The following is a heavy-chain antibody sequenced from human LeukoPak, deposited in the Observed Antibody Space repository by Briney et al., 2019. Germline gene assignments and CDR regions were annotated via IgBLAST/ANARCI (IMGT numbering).Heavy chain of an antibody. Sequence: PSETLSLTCTVSGGSLSSVTYYWSWVRQPAGKGLEWIVHIYTSGSTKYNPSLKSRVTISVDTSKNQFSLQLSSVTAADTAVYYCARGEDSGYDYSDYWGQGTLVTVSS. CDR1: GGSLSSVTYY. D-gene: IGHD5-12*01. CDR2: IYTSGST. V-gene: IGHV4-61*09. J-gene: IGHJ4*02. CDR3: ARGEDSGYDYSDY.